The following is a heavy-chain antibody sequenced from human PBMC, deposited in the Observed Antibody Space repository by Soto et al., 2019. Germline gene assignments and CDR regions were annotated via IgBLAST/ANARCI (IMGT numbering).Heavy chain of an antibody. D-gene: IGHD3-22*01. J-gene: IGHJ4*02. CDR1: GGSISSSNW. Sequence: QVQLQESGPGLVKPSGTLSLTCAVSGGSISSSNWWSWVRQPPGKGLEWIGEIYHSGSTNYNPSLKSRVTISVDKSKNQFSLKLSSVTVADTAVYYCARDSPRYYDSSGYYSHFDYWGQGTLVTVSS. V-gene: IGHV4-4*02. CDR3: ARDSPRYYDSSGYYSHFDY. CDR2: IYHSGST.